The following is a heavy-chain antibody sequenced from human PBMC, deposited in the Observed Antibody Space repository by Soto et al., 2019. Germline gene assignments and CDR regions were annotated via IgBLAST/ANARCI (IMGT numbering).Heavy chain of an antibody. D-gene: IGHD1-26*01. V-gene: IGHV4-59*01. CDR3: ARNLEEWEQQRGAFDI. J-gene: IGHJ3*02. Sequence: SETLSLTCTVSGGSISSYYWSWIRQPPGKGLEWIGYLYYSGSTNYNPSLKSRVTISVDTSKNQFSLKLSSVTAADTAVYYCARNLEEWEQQRGAFDIWGQGTMVTVSS. CDR1: GGSISSYY. CDR2: LYYSGST.